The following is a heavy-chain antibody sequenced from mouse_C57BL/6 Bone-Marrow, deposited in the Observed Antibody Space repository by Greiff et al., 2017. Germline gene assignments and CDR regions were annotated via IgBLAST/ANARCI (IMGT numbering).Heavy chain of an antibody. CDR1: GFNIKDDY. CDR2: IDPENGDT. V-gene: IGHV14-4*01. J-gene: IGHJ2*01. D-gene: IGHD1-1*01. CDR3: TTTVVATRYYFDY. Sequence: VQLQQSGAELVRPGASVKLSCTASGFNIKDDYMHWVKQRPEQGLEWIGWIDPENGDTEYASKFQGKAPITADTSSNTAYLQLSSLTSEDTAVYYCTTTVVATRYYFDYWGQGTTLTVSS.